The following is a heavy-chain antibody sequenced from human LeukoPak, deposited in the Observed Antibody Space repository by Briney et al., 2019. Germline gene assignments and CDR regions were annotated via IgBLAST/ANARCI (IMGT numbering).Heavy chain of an antibody. CDR2: IYHSGST. D-gene: IGHD1-26*01. V-gene: IGHV4-4*02. CDR3: ARVGGSYADERDWFDP. Sequence: PSGTLSLTCAVSGGSISSSNWWSWVRQPPGKGLEWIGEIYHSGSTNYNPSLKSRVTISVDKSKNQFSLKLSSVTAADTAVYYCARVGGSYADERDWFDPWGQGTLVTVSS. CDR1: GGSISSSNW. J-gene: IGHJ5*02.